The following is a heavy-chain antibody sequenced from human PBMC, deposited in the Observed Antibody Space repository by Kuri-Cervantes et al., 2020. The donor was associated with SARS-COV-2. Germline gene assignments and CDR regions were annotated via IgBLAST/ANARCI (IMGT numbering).Heavy chain of an antibody. CDR3: ARDRDGYNDFPFDY. V-gene: IGHV4-38-2*02. J-gene: IGHJ4*02. CDR2: IYHSGST. CDR1: GYSISSGYY. D-gene: IGHD5-24*01. Sequence: GSLRLSCTVSGYSISSGYYWGWIRQPPGKGLEWIGGIYHSGSTYYNPSLKSRVTISVDTSKNQFSLKLSSVTAADTAVYYCARDRDGYNDFPFDYWGQGTLVTVSS.